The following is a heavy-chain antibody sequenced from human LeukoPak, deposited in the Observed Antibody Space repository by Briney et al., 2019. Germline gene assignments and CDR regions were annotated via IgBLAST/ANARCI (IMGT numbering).Heavy chain of an antibody. D-gene: IGHD1-20*01. CDR2: VHHTGRA. Sequence: PSETLSLTCTVSGDSISGSNYHWGWIRQPPGKGLEWLGTVHHTGRAFYNPSLRGRTTVSVDTSKNQFSLKLSSVTAADTAVYYCARLIPGTTGLRKNYDYWGQGTLVTVSS. CDR3: ARLIPGTTGLRKNYDY. J-gene: IGHJ4*02. CDR1: GDSISGSNYH. V-gene: IGHV4-39*07.